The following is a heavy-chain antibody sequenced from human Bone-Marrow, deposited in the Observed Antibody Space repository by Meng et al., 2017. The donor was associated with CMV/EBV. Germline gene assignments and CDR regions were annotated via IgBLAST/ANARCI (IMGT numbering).Heavy chain of an antibody. CDR1: GGSFSGYY. J-gene: IGHJ3*02. Sequence: SQTLSLTCAVYGGSFSGYYWSWIRQPPGKGLEWIGEINHSGSTNYNPSLKSRVTISVDTSKNQFSLKLSSVTAADTAVYYCARGGYCSSTSCYTAAFDIWGQGTRVTVSS. D-gene: IGHD2-2*02. CDR2: INHSGST. V-gene: IGHV4-34*01. CDR3: ARGGYCSSTSCYTAAFDI.